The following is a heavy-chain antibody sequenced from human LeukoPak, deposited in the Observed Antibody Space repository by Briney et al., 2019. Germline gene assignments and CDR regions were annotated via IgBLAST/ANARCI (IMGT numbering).Heavy chain of an antibody. CDR2: ISYDGSNK. Sequence: GGSLRLSCAASGFTFSSYAMPWVRQAPGMGLEWVAVISYDGSNKYYADSVKGRFTISRDNSKNTLYLQMNSLRAEDTAVYYCARDPAHSGWYAYYFDYWGQGTLVTVSS. CDR1: GFTFSSYA. CDR3: ARDPAHSGWYAYYFDY. V-gene: IGHV3-30-3*01. J-gene: IGHJ4*02. D-gene: IGHD6-19*01.